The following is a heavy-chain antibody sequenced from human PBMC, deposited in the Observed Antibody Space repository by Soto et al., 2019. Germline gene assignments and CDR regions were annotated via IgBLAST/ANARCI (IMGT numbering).Heavy chain of an antibody. Sequence: QVTLKESGPVLVKPTEPLTLRCTVSGLSITDSEMGVSWIRQPPGQPLEWLAHIDSSGEKSYRTFLKSRLASSKETSKSQIVRTMTNMDPADTATYYCARRHLAVAVSPWFDPWGQGIPVTVSS. CDR2: IDSSGEK. CDR1: GLSITDSEMG. D-gene: IGHD6-19*01. V-gene: IGHV2-26*01. CDR3: ARRHLAVAVSPWFDP. J-gene: IGHJ5*02.